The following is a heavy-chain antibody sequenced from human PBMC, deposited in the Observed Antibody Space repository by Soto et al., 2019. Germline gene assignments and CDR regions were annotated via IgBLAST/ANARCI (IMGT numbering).Heavy chain of an antibody. Sequence: ENLSLTATVSGGSISFYSVLWLRHPRGKGLKWIGNVYYSGGAKYNPSVKRRVSISVDTSKNQFSLNLSSVTAADTAVYYCTRDGDGRMTTNPYYYYGMDVWGPGITVTGSS. V-gene: IGHV4-59*01. CDR3: TRDGDGRMTTNPYYYYGMDV. J-gene: IGHJ6*02. CDR2: VYYSGGA. CDR1: GGSISFYS. D-gene: IGHD2-21*02.